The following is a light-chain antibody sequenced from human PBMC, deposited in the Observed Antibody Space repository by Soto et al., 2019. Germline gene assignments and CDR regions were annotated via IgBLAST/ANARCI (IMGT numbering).Light chain of an antibody. CDR1: QSITSTY. CDR2: GVS. J-gene: IGKJ1*01. V-gene: IGKV3-20*01. Sequence: EIVLTQSPGTLSLSPGERATLSCRASQSITSTYLTWYQQKPGQAPRLLIHGVSSRATGIPDRFSGSGSGTDFTLTISRLEPEDFAVYHCQHYGSSEWTFXQGTKLDIK. CDR3: QHYGSSEWT.